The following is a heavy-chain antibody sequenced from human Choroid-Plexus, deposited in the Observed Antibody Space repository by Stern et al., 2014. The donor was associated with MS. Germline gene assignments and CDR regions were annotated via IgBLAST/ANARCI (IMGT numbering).Heavy chain of an antibody. D-gene: IGHD3-3*01. J-gene: IGHJ6*02. CDR3: ARDQRGITIFGVVTDYYYLGMDV. CDR1: GYIFTGYY. V-gene: IGHV1-2*02. Sequence: VQLVQSGAEVKQPGASVKVSCKTSGYIFTGYYIHWVRQAPGQGLEWMAWIKPNTGGTKYAQKFQGRVTMSRDTSISTADVELSSLTSDDTAVYYCARDQRGITIFGVVTDYYYLGMDVWGQGTTVTVSS. CDR2: IKPNTGGT.